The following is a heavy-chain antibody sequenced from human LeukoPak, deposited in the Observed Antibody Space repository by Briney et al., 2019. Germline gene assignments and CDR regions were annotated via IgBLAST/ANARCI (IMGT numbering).Heavy chain of an antibody. CDR2: NKTKAESYAT. CDR1: GFTFSGSA. D-gene: IGHD4-23*01. CDR3: TRLSGGNSDSYYYGLDV. Sequence: GGSLRLFCAASGFTFSGSAIHWVRQASGKGLEWVARNKTKAESYATAYVASVKGRFTISRDDSKNTAYLQMDSLKTQHTAMYYCTRLSGGNSDSYYYGLDVWGQGTTVTVSS. V-gene: IGHV3-73*01. J-gene: IGHJ6*02.